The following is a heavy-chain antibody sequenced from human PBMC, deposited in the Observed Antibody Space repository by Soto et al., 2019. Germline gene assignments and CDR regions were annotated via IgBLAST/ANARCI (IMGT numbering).Heavy chain of an antibody. CDR2: IYYSGST. Sequence: PSETLSLTCTVSGGSISSSSYYWGWIRQPPGKGLEWIGSIYYSGSTYYNPSLKSRVTISVDTSKNQSSLRLSSVTAADTAVYYCASAPYSSSWYHFDYWGQGTLVTVSS. J-gene: IGHJ4*02. V-gene: IGHV4-39*01. D-gene: IGHD6-13*01. CDR3: ASAPYSSSWYHFDY. CDR1: GGSISSSSYY.